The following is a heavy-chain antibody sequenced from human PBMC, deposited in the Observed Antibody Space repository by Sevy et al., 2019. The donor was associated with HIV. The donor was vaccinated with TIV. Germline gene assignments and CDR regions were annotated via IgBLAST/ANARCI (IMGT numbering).Heavy chain of an antibody. CDR2: FDPEDGET. V-gene: IGHV1-24*01. CDR1: GSTLSQLF. J-gene: IGHJ4*02. Sequence: ASVKVSCKVSGSTLSQLFMHWVRQAPGKGLEWMGSFDPEDGETIYAQKFQGRLTMTEDTSTDTAYMELSSLRSEDTAVYYCATTKDYYDSSGYPFDYWGQGTLVIVSS. D-gene: IGHD3-22*01. CDR3: ATTKDYYDSSGYPFDY.